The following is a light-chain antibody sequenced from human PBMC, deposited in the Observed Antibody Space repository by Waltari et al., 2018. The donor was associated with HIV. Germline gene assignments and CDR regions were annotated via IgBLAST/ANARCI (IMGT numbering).Light chain of an antibody. CDR1: FST. Sequence: QSVLTQPSSASGTPGQRVTISCSGRFSTVNWYQHVKGAAPKLLIYNNDQPPSEVPDRFSGSKSDTSASLAISGLQTEDEADYYCATWDDSLAGLWVFGGGTRMTVL. J-gene: IGLJ3*02. CDR3: ATWDDSLAGLWV. CDR2: NND. V-gene: IGLV1-44*01.